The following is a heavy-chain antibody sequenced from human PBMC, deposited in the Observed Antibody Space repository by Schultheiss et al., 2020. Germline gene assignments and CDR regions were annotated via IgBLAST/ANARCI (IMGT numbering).Heavy chain of an antibody. V-gene: IGHV4-4*02. CDR3: ARDPDSGGSGWYYFDY. J-gene: IGHJ4*02. CDR1: GGSISSSNW. D-gene: IGHD6-19*01. CDR2: IYHSGST. Sequence: SETLSLTCAVSGGSISSSNWWSWVRQPPGKGLEWIGYIYHSGSTYYNPSLKSRVTISVDTSKNQFSLKLSSVTAADTAVYFCARDPDSGGSGWYYFDYWGQGTLV.